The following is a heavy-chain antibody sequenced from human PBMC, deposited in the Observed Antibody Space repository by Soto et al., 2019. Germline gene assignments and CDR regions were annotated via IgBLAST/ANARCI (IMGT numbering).Heavy chain of an antibody. CDR3: ARRGYSYGYNYYYGMDV. D-gene: IGHD5-18*01. J-gene: IGHJ6*02. CDR1: GGTFSSYT. CDR2: IIPILGIA. Sequence: QVQLVQSGAEVKKPGSSVKVSCKASGGTFSSYTISWVRQAPGQGLEWMGRIIPILGIANYAQKFQGRVTITADKSTSTAYMELSSLRSEDTAVYYCARRGYSYGYNYYYGMDVWGQGTTVTVSS. V-gene: IGHV1-69*02.